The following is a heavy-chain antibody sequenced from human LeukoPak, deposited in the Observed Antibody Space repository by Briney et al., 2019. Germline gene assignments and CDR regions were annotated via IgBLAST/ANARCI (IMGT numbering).Heavy chain of an antibody. CDR3: ASRGIADPYFDY. Sequence: ASVKVSCKASGYTFTGYYMHWVCQAPGQGVEWMGGIKPNSGGTNYAQKFQGRVTMNRAKSICTAYMELSRLRSDDTAVYYCASRGIADPYFDYWGQGTLVTVSS. J-gene: IGHJ4*02. V-gene: IGHV1-2*02. CDR1: GYTFTGYY. D-gene: IGHD6-13*01. CDR2: IKPNSGGT.